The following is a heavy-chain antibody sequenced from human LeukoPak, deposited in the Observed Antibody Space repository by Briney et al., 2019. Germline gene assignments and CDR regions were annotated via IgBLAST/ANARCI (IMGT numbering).Heavy chain of an antibody. V-gene: IGHV3-23*01. CDR3: AKRDGRYFDS. D-gene: IGHD5-24*01. Sequence: GGSLRLSCAASGFIFATSGMHWGRQAPGKGLGWLGSSAQHADAVKGRFTISRDNSNNTLFLPMNSLRSEATAVYFCAKRDGRYFDSWGQGTLVTVSS. CDR1: GFIFATSG. J-gene: IGHJ4*02. CDR2: SSA.